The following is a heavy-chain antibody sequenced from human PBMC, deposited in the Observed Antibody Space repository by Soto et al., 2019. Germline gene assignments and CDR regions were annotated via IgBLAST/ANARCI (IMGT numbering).Heavy chain of an antibody. CDR3: ARAKDSSGWYWFDP. Sequence: GGSLRLSCAASGFTFSSYAMHWVRQAPGKGLEWVAVISYDGSNKYYADSVKGRFTISRDNSKNTLYLQMNSLRAEDTAVYYCARAKDSSGWYWFDPWGQGTLVTVSS. CDR2: ISYDGSNK. V-gene: IGHV3-30*04. J-gene: IGHJ5*02. CDR1: GFTFSSYA. D-gene: IGHD6-19*01.